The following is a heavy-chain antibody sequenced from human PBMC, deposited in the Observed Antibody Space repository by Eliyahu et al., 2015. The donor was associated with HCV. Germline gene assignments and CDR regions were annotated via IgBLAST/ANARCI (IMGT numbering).Heavy chain of an antibody. J-gene: IGHJ3*02. D-gene: IGHD2-8*01. CDR1: GFTFSSYA. CDR3: AKEPGYCTNGVCYPSRDDAFDI. Sequence: EVQLLESGGGLVQPGGSLRLSCAASGFTFSSYAMSWVRQAPGKGLXWVPAISGGGGSTYYADSVKGRFTISRDNSKNTLYLQMNSLRAEDTAVYYCAKEPGYCTNGVCYPSRDDAFDIWGQGTMVTVSS. CDR2: ISGGGGST. V-gene: IGHV3-23*01.